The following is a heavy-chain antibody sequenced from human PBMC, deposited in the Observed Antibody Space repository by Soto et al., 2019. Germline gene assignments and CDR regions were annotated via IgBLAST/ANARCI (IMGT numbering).Heavy chain of an antibody. CDR1: GFTFSSYW. J-gene: IGHJ4*02. V-gene: IGHV3-7*01. CDR3: ASQEYSYGLGAFDY. Sequence: PGGSLRLSCAASGFTFSSYWMSWVRQAPGKGLEWVANIKQDGSEKYYVDSVKGRFTISRDNAKNSLYLQMNSLRAEDTAVYYCASQEYSYGLGAFDYWGQGTLVTVSS. D-gene: IGHD5-18*01. CDR2: IKQDGSEK.